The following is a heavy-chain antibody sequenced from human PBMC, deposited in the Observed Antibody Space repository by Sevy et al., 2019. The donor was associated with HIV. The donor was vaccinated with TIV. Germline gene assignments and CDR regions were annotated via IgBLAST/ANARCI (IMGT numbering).Heavy chain of an antibody. CDR1: GFTFSSYA. V-gene: IGHV3-21*01. Sequence: GGSLRLSCAASGFTFSSYAMNWVREAPGKGLEWVSSINAISSNIYYADSVKGRFTISRDNAENSLYLQMNSVRAEDTAVYYCARDLFSGGNAVYGYWGQGTLVTVSS. D-gene: IGHD2-15*01. CDR3: ARDLFSGGNAVYGY. CDR2: INAISSNI. J-gene: IGHJ4*02.